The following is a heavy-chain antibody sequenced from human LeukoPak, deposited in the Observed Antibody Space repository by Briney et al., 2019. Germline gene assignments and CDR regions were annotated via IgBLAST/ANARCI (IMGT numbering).Heavy chain of an antibody. CDR1: GVTLSSYA. D-gene: IGHD5-24*01. CDR2: ISSSGSGGNT. Sequence: GGSLRLSCTASGVTLSSYAMSWARQAPGKGLEWVSGISSSGSGGNTYYADSVKGRFTISRDNSKNTLYLQMNSLRAEDTAVYYCAREMATASHYYYGMDVWGQGTTVTVSS. J-gene: IGHJ6*02. CDR3: AREMATASHYYYGMDV. V-gene: IGHV3-23*01.